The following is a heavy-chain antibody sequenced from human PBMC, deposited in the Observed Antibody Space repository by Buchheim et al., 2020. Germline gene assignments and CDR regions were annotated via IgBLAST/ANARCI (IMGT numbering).Heavy chain of an antibody. Sequence: QVQLQQWGAGLLKPSETLSLTCAVYGGSFSNYFWTWIRQPPGKGLEWIGEINHSGSPNYNPSLKSRVTISVDTSKNQFSLKLSSVTAADTAVYYCGRVQYSSNWNWFDPWGQGTL. CDR2: INHSGSP. V-gene: IGHV4-34*01. J-gene: IGHJ5*02. CDR1: GGSFSNYF. CDR3: GRVQYSSNWNWFDP. D-gene: IGHD6-13*01.